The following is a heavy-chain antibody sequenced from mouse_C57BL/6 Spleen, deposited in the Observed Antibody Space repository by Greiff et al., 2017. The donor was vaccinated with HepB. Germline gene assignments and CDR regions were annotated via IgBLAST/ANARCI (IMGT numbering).Heavy chain of an antibody. CDR3: ARYYYGSPYAMDY. CDR2: IYPGSGNT. J-gene: IGHJ4*01. V-gene: IGHV1-76*01. CDR1: GYTFTDYY. Sequence: VQLQQSGAELVRPGASVKLSCKASGYTFTDYYINWVKQRPGQGLEWIARIYPGSGNTYYNEKFKGKATLTAEKSSSTAYMQLSSLTSEDSAVYFCARYYYGSPYAMDYWGQGTSVTVSS. D-gene: IGHD1-1*01.